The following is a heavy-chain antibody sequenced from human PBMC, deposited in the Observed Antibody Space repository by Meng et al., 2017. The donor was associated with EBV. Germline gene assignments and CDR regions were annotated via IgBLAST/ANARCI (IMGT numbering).Heavy chain of an antibody. J-gene: IGHJ5*02. V-gene: IGHV1-18*01. CDR1: GYTFTSYG. Sequence: QVQLVQFGAEVKKPGXSVKVSCTASGYTFTSYGISWVRQAPGQGLEGMGWISAYNGNTNYAQKLQGRVTMTTDTSTSTAYMELRSLRSDDTAVYYCARIVLDSYGSHGWFDPWGQGTLVTVSS. D-gene: IGHD5-18*01. CDR3: ARIVLDSYGSHGWFDP. CDR2: ISAYNGNT.